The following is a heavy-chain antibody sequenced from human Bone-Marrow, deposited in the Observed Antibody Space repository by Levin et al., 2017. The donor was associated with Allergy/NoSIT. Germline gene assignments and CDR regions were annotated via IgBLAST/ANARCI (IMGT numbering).Heavy chain of an antibody. CDR2: ISTKTGIP. V-gene: IGHV7-4-1*02. J-gene: IGHJ6*02. CDR1: GYTFTNYA. D-gene: IGHD6-19*01. CDR3: ASDITVAGSKAMDV. Sequence: ASVKVSCKASGYTFTNYAVNWLRQAPGQGPEWMGWISTKTGIPRYAQGFRGRFDFSLDTSVSTANLQISSLKAEDTAVYYCASDITVAGSKAMDVWGQGTTVTVSS.